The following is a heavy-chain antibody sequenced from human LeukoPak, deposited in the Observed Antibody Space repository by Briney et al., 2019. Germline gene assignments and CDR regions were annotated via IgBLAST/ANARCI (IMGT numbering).Heavy chain of an antibody. Sequence: PGGSLRLSCVASGFTFSSYAMSWVRQAPGKGLEWVSVISSLGGSTYYADSVKGRFAISRDNSKNTLWLQMNSLRADDTAIYYCARDVEARISAAGTFDYWGQGSLVTVSS. D-gene: IGHD6-13*01. CDR3: ARDVEARISAAGTFDY. J-gene: IGHJ4*02. CDR1: GFTFSSYA. CDR2: ISSLGGST. V-gene: IGHV3-23*01.